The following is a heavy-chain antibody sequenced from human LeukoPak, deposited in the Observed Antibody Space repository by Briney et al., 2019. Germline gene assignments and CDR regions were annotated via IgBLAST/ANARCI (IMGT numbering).Heavy chain of an antibody. CDR2: MNPNSGNT. V-gene: IGHV1-8*01. Sequence: GASVKVSCKASGSTFTSYDTNWVRQATGQGLEWTGWMNPNSGNTGYAQKFQGRVTMTRNTSISTAYIELSSLRSEDNAVYYGAGINRVSWVWFGELFSNWFDPWGQGTLVTVSS. J-gene: IGHJ5*02. CDR3: AGINRVSWVWFGELFSNWFDP. CDR1: GSTFTSYD. D-gene: IGHD3-10*01.